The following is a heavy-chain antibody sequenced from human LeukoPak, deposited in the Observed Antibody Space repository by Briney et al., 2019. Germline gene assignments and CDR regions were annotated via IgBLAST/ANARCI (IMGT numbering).Heavy chain of an antibody. J-gene: IGHJ5*02. D-gene: IGHD2-15*01. CDR1: GYRFTNYW. Sequence: GESLKISCKGSGYRFTNYWIGWVRQMPGKGLEWMGIIYPGDSNTRYSPSFQGQVTISADKSINTAYVQWSSLKASDTAMYYCARRGGGWPSSSSFDPWGQGTLVTVSS. CDR2: IYPGDSNT. V-gene: IGHV5-51*01. CDR3: ARRGGGWPSSSSFDP.